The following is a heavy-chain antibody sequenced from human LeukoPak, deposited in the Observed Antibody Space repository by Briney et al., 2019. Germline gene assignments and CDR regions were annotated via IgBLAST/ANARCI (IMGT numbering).Heavy chain of an antibody. J-gene: IGHJ4*02. D-gene: IGHD5-24*01. CDR1: GGTFSSYA. CDR2: TIPIFGTA. V-gene: IGHV1-69*13. Sequence: SVKVSCKASGGTFSSYAISWVRQAPGQGLEWMGGTIPIFGTANYAQKFQGRVTITADESTSTAYMELSSLRSEDTAVYYCAREGDGYVRYFDYWGQGTLVTVSS. CDR3: AREGDGYVRYFDY.